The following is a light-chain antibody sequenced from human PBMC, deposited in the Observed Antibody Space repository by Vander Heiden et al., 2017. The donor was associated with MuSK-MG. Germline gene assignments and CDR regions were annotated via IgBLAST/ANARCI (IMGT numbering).Light chain of an antibody. J-gene: IGKJ4*01. CDR1: QSVSSTY. V-gene: IGKV3-20*01. CDR3: QQDGSSPVLT. CDR2: AAS. Sequence: IVLTQSPGTLSLSPGERATLSCRASQSVSSTYLAWYQHRPGQAPRLLIYAASSRATGIPDRFSGSGSGTDFTLTISRLEPEDFAVYYCQQDGSSPVLTFGGGTRVEIK.